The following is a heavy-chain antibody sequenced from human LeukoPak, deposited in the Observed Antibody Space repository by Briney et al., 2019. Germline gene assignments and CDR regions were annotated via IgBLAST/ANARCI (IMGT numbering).Heavy chain of an antibody. D-gene: IGHD5-18*01. CDR3: ARTRIQLWLRGYYFDY. CDR2: IYYSGST. J-gene: IGHJ4*02. CDR1: GGSISSYY. V-gene: IGHV4-59*01. Sequence: SETLSLTCTVSGGSISSYYWSWIRQPPGKGLEWIGYIYYSGSTNYNPSLKSRVTISVDTSKNQFSLKLSSVTAADTAVYYCARTRIQLWLRGYYFDYWGQGTLVTVS.